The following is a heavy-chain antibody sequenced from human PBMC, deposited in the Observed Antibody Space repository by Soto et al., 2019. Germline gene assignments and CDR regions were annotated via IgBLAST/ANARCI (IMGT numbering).Heavy chain of an antibody. J-gene: IGHJ6*03. CDR2: ISSGSTTI. CDR1: GFTFSTYS. Sequence: EVQLEESGGDLVQPGGSLRLSCAASGFTFSTYSMNWVRLAPGKGLEWISYISSGSTTIYYADSVRGRFTISRDNAKNSLYLQMNSLRAEDTAVYYCAREPYCSGGSCYSFSREYYYYMDVWGKGTTVTVSS. CDR3: AREPYCSGGSCYSFSREYYYYMDV. V-gene: IGHV3-48*01. D-gene: IGHD2-15*01.